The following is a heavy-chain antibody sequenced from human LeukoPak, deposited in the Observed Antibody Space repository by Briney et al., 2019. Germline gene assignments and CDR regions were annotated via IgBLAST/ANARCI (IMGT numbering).Heavy chain of an antibody. D-gene: IGHD3-10*01. CDR2: ISYEGTNK. CDR3: AKVGARAPAAGGWGIYYRASPDY. Sequence: GESLTLSCAASGFTFSSHGMHWVRHAPGKGLEWVAFISYEGTNKYHAAPVKGRLTISRDNSKSTLYLQMSSLRAEDTAVYYCAKVGARAPAAGGWGIYYRASPDYWGQGTLVTVSS. CDR1: GFTFSSHG. V-gene: IGHV3-30*18. J-gene: IGHJ4*02.